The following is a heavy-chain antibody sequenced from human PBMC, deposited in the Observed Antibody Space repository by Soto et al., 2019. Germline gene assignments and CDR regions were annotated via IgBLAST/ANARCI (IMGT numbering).Heavy chain of an antibody. CDR3: VRLPYGSNYYGMDV. D-gene: IGHD3-10*01. V-gene: IGHV5-10-1*01. CDR1: GYRFTSYW. CDR2: IDPSDSYT. J-gene: IGHJ6*02. Sequence: PGESLKISCKGSGYRFTSYWISWVRQMPGKGLEWMGRIDPSDSYTNYSPSFQGHVTISADKSITTAYLQWSSLKASDTAMYYCVRLPYGSNYYGMDVWGQGTTVTVS.